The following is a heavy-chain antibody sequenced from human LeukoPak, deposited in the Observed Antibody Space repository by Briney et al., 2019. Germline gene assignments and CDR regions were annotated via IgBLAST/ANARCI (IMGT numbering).Heavy chain of an antibody. CDR2: INPNSGGT. D-gene: IGHD3-10*01. CDR1: GYTFNMYS. V-gene: IGHV1-2*02. CDR3: ATYYYGSGSYYTNFDY. Sequence: ASVKVSCKASGYTFNMYSIIWVRQAPGQGLEWMGWINPNSGGTNYAQKFQGRVTMTRDTSISTAYMELSRLRSDDTAVYYCATYYYGSGSYYTNFDYWGQGTLVTVSS. J-gene: IGHJ4*02.